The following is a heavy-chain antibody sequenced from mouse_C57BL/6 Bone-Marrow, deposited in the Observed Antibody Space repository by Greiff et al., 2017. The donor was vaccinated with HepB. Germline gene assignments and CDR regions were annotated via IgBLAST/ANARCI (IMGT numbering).Heavy chain of an antibody. D-gene: IGHD1-1*01. V-gene: IGHV5-17*01. CDR2: ISSGSSTI. J-gene: IGHJ1*03. CDR1: GFTFSDYG. CDR3: ARVGPHYGSSYWYFDV. Sequence: EVQRVESGGGLVKPGGSLKLSCAASGFTFSDYGMHWVRQAPEKGLEWVAYISSGSSTIYYADTVKGRFTISRDNAKNTLFLQMTSLRSEDTAMYYCARVGPHYGSSYWYFDVWGTGTTVTVSS.